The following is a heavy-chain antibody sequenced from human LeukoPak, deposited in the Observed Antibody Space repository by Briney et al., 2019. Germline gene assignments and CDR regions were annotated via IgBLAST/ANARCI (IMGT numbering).Heavy chain of an antibody. V-gene: IGHV1-2*02. CDR2: MHPNTGDT. CDR3: VSDLTNPASGDY. Sequence: GASVKVSCKASGYTFTDKYIHWVRHAPGPGLECMGWMHPNTGDTVYVQTFQGRVTFTRDTSISTAYMELHRLGSDDTAVYYCVSDLTNPASGDYWGQGTLVTVSS. CDR1: GYTFTDKY. J-gene: IGHJ4*02. D-gene: IGHD1-14*01.